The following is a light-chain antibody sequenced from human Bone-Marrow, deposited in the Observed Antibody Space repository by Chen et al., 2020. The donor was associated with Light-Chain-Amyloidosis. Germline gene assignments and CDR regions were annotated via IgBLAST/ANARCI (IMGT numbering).Light chain of an antibody. CDR1: RSDVGGDNH. Sequence: QSALTPPASVSGSPGHTFTISSTGTRSDVGGDNHVSWYQQHPDKAPKLKIYEVTNRPSWVPDRFSGSKSDNTASLTISGLQTEDEADYFCSSYTITNTLVFGSGTRVTFL. J-gene: IGLJ1*01. V-gene: IGLV2-14*01. CDR3: SSYTITNTLV. CDR2: EVT.